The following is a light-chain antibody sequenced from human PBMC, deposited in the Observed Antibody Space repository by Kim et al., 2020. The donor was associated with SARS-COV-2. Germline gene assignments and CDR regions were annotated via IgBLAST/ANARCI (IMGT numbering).Light chain of an antibody. CDR3: QRYNSYSWT. J-gene: IGKJ1*01. V-gene: IGKV1-5*03. Sequence: ASVGYRVTITCPASQIISNWLAWYQQKPGKAPKLLIYKASSFESGVPSRFSGSGSGTVFTLTISSLQPDDFAAYYCQRYNSYSWTFGQGAKVDIK. CDR2: KAS. CDR1: QIISNW.